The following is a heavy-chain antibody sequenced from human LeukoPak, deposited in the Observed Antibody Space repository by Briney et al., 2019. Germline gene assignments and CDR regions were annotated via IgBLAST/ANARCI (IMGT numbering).Heavy chain of an antibody. J-gene: IGHJ5*02. CDR1: GFTFSSYS. CDR3: ARARAPGEGDSSLFDP. V-gene: IGHV3-48*02. CDR2: ISSSSSTI. D-gene: IGHD2-21*02. Sequence: PGGSLRLSCAASGFTFSSYSMNGVRQAPGKGLEWVSYISSSSSTIYYADSVKGRFTISRDNAKNSLYLQMNSLGDEDTAVYYCARARAPGEGDSSLFDPWGQGTLVTVSS.